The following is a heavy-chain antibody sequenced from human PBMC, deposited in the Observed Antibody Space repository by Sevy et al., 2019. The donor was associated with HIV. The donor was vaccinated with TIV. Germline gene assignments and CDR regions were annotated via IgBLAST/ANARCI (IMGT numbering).Heavy chain of an antibody. CDR1: GGSISSGSYY. J-gene: IGHJ4*02. Sequence: SETLSLTCTVSGGSISSGSYYWSWIRQPAGKGLEWIGRIYTSGSTNYNPSLKSRVTISVDTSKNQFSLKLSSVTAADTAVYYCARELPPPGYSSSWYNPYYFDYWGQGTLVTVSS. CDR2: IYTSGST. CDR3: ARELPPPGYSSSWYNPYYFDY. V-gene: IGHV4-61*02. D-gene: IGHD6-13*01.